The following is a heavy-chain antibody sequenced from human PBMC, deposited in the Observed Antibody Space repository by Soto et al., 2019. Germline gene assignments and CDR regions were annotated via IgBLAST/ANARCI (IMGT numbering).Heavy chain of an antibody. CDR2: IYYSGST. Sequence: SETLSLPCTVSGGSISSYYWSWIRQPPGKGLEWIGYIYYSGSTNYNPSLKSRVTISVDTSKNQFSLKLSSVTAADTAVYYCARGIDYGDLTFDYWGQGTLVTVSS. CDR3: ARGIDYGDLTFDY. V-gene: IGHV4-59*01. J-gene: IGHJ4*02. CDR1: GGSISSYY. D-gene: IGHD4-17*01.